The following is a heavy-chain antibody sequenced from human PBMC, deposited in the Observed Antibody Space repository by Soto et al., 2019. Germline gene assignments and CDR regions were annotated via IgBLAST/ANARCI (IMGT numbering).Heavy chain of an antibody. Sequence: SETLSLTCAVYGGSFSGYYWSWIRQPPGKGLEWIGEINHSGSTNYNPSLKSRVTISVDTSKNQFSLKLSSVTAADTAVYYCAREMRQLGLLHPFDYWGQGTLVTVS. CDR1: GGSFSGYY. J-gene: IGHJ4*02. CDR2: INHSGST. D-gene: IGHD6-6*01. V-gene: IGHV4-34*01. CDR3: AREMRQLGLLHPFDY.